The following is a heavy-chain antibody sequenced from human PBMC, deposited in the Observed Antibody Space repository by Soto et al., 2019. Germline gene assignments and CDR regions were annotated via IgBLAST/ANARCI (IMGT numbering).Heavy chain of an antibody. CDR1: GYTFTSYY. D-gene: IGHD2-15*01. CDR2: INPSGGST. V-gene: IGHV1-46*01. Sequence: ASVKVSCKASGYTFTSYYMHWVRQAPGQGLEWMGIINPSGGSTSYAQKFQGRVTMTRDTSTGTVYMELSSLRSEDTAVYYCARPGYGGNTQPFYYYYGMDVWGQGTTVTVSS. CDR3: ARPGYGGNTQPFYYYYGMDV. J-gene: IGHJ6*02.